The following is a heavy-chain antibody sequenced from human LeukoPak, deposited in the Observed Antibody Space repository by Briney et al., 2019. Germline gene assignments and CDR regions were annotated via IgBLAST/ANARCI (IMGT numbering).Heavy chain of an antibody. D-gene: IGHD1-26*01. CDR3: ARDAEADLIVGATTIDY. J-gene: IGHJ4*02. CDR1: GFTFSSYG. Sequence: QAGGSLRLSCAASGFTFSSYGMHWVRQAPGKGLEWVAVIWYDGSNKYYADSVKGRFTISRDNSKNTLYLQMNSLRAEDTAVYYCARDAEADLIVGATTIDYWGQGTLVTVSS. CDR2: IWYDGSNK. V-gene: IGHV3-33*01.